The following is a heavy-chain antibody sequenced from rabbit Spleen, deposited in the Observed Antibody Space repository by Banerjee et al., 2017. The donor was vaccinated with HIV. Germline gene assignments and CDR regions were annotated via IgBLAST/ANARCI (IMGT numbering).Heavy chain of an antibody. J-gene: IGHJ4*01. Sequence: QEQLVESGGGLVQPGGSLKLSCKASGFDFNSYGMSWVRQAPGKGLEWIGYIDPIFGSTYYASWVNGRFTISSHNAQNTLYLQLTSLTDADTATYFCARDLVAVIGWNFNLWGPGTFVTVS. D-gene: IGHD5-1*01. CDR2: IDPIFGST. CDR1: GFDFNSYG. V-gene: IGHV1S47*01. CDR3: ARDLVAVIGWNFNL.